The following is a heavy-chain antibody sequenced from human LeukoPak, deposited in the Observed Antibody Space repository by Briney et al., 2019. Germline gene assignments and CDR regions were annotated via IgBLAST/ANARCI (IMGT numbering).Heavy chain of an antibody. J-gene: IGHJ4*02. CDR2: INPSGGST. Sequence: ASVKVSCKASGYTFTSYYMHWVRQAPGQGLEWMGIINPSGGSTSYAQKFQGRVTMTRDMSTSTVYMELSSLRSEDTAVYYCARVSDSSGYWWYFDYWAQGTLVTVSS. V-gene: IGHV1-46*01. CDR3: ARVSDSSGYWWYFDY. CDR1: GYTFTSYY. D-gene: IGHD3-22*01.